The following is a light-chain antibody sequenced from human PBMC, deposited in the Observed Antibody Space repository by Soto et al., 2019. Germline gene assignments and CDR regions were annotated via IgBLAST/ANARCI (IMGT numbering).Light chain of an antibody. J-gene: IGKJ1*01. Sequence: DIVMTQSPDSLAVSLGERATINCKSSQSVLYSSNNKNYLAWYQQKPGQPPKLLIYWASTRESGVPDRFSGSWSWTDFTLTISSLQAEDVAVYYCQQYYRPWTFGQGTKVEIK. CDR2: WAS. V-gene: IGKV4-1*01. CDR1: QSVLYSSNNKNY. CDR3: QQYYRPWT.